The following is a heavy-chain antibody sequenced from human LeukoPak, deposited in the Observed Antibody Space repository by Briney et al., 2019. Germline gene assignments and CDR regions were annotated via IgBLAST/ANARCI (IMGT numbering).Heavy chain of an antibody. Sequence: SQTLSLTCTVSGGSISSGGYSWSWIRQHPGKGLEWIGYIYYSGTTYYNPSLRSRVTISVDTSKNQFSLRLSSVTAADTAVYYCARFGLPNCSGGSCLFDYWGQGTLVTVSS. D-gene: IGHD2-15*01. CDR1: GGSISSGGYS. V-gene: IGHV4-31*03. CDR3: ARFGLPNCSGGSCLFDY. CDR2: IYYSGTT. J-gene: IGHJ4*02.